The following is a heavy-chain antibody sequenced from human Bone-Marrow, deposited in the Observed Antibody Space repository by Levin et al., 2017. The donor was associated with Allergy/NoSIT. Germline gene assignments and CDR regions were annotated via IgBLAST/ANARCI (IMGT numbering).Heavy chain of an antibody. D-gene: IGHD5-18*01. CDR1: GYSFTSYW. CDR3: ARRPVAVDTAMVTFDY. Sequence: TGGSLRLSCKGSGYSFTSYWIGWVRQMPGKGLEWMGIIYPGDSDTRYSPSFQGQVTISADKSISTAYLQWSSLKASDTAMYYCARRPVAVDTAMVTFDYWGQGTLVTVSS. J-gene: IGHJ4*02. CDR2: IYPGDSDT. V-gene: IGHV5-51*01.